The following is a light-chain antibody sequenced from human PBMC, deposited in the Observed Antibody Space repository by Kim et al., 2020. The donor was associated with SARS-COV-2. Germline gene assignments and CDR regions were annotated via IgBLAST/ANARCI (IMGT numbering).Light chain of an antibody. V-gene: IGLV3-19*01. CDR1: SLRSYY. Sequence: SSELTQDPAVSVALGQTVRITCQGDSLRSYYATWYPQKPGQAPILVIYGKNNRPSGIPDRFSGSSSGNTASLTITGTQAGDEADYYCNSRDSNDNVVFGGGTQLTVL. J-gene: IGLJ2*01. CDR3: NSRDSNDNVV. CDR2: GKN.